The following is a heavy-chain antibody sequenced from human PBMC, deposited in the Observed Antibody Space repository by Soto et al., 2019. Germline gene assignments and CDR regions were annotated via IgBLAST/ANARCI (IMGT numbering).Heavy chain of an antibody. Sequence: SETLSLTCAIYGASLGGFHWTWLRQAPGKGLEWIGELIHGGSTNYNPSLKSRVSFSLDTSKNQFSLHLMSVTAADTAVYYCARSTLGYDYVRQTWREVGDSFDIWGRGTMVTVS. CDR1: GASLGGFH. CDR2: LIHGGST. J-gene: IGHJ3*02. CDR3: ARSTLGYDYVRQTWREVGDSFDI. V-gene: IGHV4-34*12. D-gene: IGHD3-16*01.